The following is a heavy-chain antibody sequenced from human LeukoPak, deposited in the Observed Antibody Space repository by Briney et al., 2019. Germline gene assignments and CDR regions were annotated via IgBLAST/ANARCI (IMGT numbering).Heavy chain of an antibody. CDR2: IHDDGRT. CDR3: AKVLTAAGLDL. V-gene: IGHV4/OR15-8*01. J-gene: IGHJ5*02. D-gene: IGHD6-25*01. Sequence: SESLSLTCSVSGGSMSDSITWGWVRQPPGKGLEWLANIHDDGRTAPDPSLRSRLTISQDRSKNQFSLKVSSVTAADTAFYYCAKVLTAAGLDLWGQGILVTVSS. CDR1: GGSMSDSIT.